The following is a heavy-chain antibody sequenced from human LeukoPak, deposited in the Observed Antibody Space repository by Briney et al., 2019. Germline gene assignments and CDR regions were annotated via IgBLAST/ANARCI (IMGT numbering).Heavy chain of an antibody. Sequence: SETLSLTCSVSGDSVNSYYWSWVRQPPGKGLEWLGYIYNTGGTNYNTSLKSRVTISVETSNKQYSLKQRTVDAADTAVYYCAKILGSGVWYGFDIWGQGTMVTVSS. V-gene: IGHV4-4*09. CDR2: IYNTGGT. CDR3: AKILGSGVWYGFDI. CDR1: GDSVNSYY. D-gene: IGHD7-27*01. J-gene: IGHJ3*02.